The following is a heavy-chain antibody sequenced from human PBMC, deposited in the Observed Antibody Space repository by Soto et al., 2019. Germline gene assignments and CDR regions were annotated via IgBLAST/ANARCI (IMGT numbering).Heavy chain of an antibody. CDR1: GYTFSSYY. CDR3: AGDWEFGY. CDR2: INPSGDST. D-gene: IGHD1-26*01. J-gene: IGHJ4*02. Sequence: ASVKVSCKASGYTFSSYYMHWVRQAPGQGLEWMGVINPSGDSTFYAQKFQGRFTMTRDTSPSTLFMELSSLRSEDTAVYFCAGDWEFGYWGQGTQVTVSS. V-gene: IGHV1-46*01.